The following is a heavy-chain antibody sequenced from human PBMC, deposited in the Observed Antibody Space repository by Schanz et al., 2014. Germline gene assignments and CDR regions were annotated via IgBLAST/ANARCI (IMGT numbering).Heavy chain of an antibody. Sequence: VQLVESGGGLVKPGRSLRLSCAASGFGFDDYAMSWVRQAPGKGLEWVSHISGSSIHKNYADSVKGRFSISRDNGETSVYLQINSLRVEDTAVYYCARFLARYQYYGVDVWGQGTTVIVSS. CDR2: ISGSSIHK. CDR1: GFGFDDYA. V-gene: IGHV3-11*05. D-gene: IGHD3-3*01. CDR3: ARFLARYQYYGVDV. J-gene: IGHJ6*02.